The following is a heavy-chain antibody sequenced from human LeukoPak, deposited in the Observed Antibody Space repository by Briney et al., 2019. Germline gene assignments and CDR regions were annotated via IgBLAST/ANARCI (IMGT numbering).Heavy chain of an antibody. V-gene: IGHV3-21*01. Sequence: PGGSLRLSCAASGFTFSSYSMNWVRQAPGKGLEWVSSISSSSSYIYYADSVKGRFTISRDNAKNSLYLQMNSLRVEDTAVYYCARTRAAAGTDAFDIWGQGTMVTVSS. CDR2: ISSSSSYI. CDR3: ARTRAAAGTDAFDI. D-gene: IGHD6-13*01. J-gene: IGHJ3*02. CDR1: GFTFSSYS.